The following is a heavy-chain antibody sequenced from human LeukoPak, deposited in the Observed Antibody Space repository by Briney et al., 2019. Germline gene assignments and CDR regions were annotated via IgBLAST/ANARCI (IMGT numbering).Heavy chain of an antibody. J-gene: IGHJ6*02. Sequence: SETLSLTCTVSGGSISSSSYYWGWIRQPPGKGLEWIGSIYYSGSTYYNPSLKSRVTISVDTSKNQFSLKLSSVTAADTAVYYCARHDPRDGSSWYGPYHYGMDVWGQGTTVTVSS. V-gene: IGHV4-39*01. D-gene: IGHD6-13*01. CDR1: GGSISSSSYY. CDR3: ARHDPRDGSSWYGPYHYGMDV. CDR2: IYYSGST.